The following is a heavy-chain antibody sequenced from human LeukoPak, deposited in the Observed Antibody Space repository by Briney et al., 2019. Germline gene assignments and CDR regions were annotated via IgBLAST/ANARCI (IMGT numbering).Heavy chain of an antibody. CDR3: ARDPHGDYYFDY. CDR2: INAGYGNT. CDR1: GYTFTSYA. V-gene: IGHV1-3*01. Sequence: ASVKVSCKASGYTFTSYAMHWVRQAPGQRLEWMGWINAGYGNTKYSQKFQGRVTITRDTSASTAYMELSSLRSEDTAVYYCARDPHGDYYFDYWGQGTLVTVSS. D-gene: IGHD4-17*01. J-gene: IGHJ4*02.